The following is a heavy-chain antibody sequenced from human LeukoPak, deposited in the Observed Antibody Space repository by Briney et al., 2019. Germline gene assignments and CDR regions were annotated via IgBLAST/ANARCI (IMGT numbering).Heavy chain of an antibody. D-gene: IGHD1-26*01. J-gene: IGHJ4*02. CDR3: VPSASYYHFDY. Sequence: GASVKVSCKPSGYTFTAYFLHWVRQAPGLGFEWMGWINPKSGGTSYPQKFQGRLTMTRDTSISTAYMELSRLRSDDTAVYYCVPSASYYHFDYWGQGTLVTVSS. CDR2: INPKSGGT. V-gene: IGHV1-2*02. CDR1: GYTFTAYF.